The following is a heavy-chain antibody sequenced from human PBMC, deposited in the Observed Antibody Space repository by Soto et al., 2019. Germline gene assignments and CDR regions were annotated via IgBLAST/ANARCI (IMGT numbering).Heavy chain of an antibody. CDR2: ISYSGST. D-gene: IGHD2-15*01. J-gene: IGHJ4*02. V-gene: IGHV4-30-4*01. CDR1: GGSISSGNYY. CDR3: ATMGTPATGLYFFDY. Sequence: QVQLQESGPGLVKPSQTLSLTCTVSGGSISSGNYYWSWIRQPPGKGLEWIGFISYSGSTYYSTSLTSRVTISVDTSKSQFSLKLSFVTAADTAVYYCATMGTPATGLYFFDYWGQRSLVTVSS.